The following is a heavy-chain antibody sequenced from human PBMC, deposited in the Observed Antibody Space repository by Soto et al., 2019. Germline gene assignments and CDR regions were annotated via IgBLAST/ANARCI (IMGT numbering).Heavy chain of an antibody. CDR1: GVTFGGYG. V-gene: IGHV3-21*01. CDR2: ISSSSSYI. CDR3: ARDLDYYDSSGYYYELDY. J-gene: IGHJ4*02. Sequence: GRSKRDSNAASGVTFGGYGRNWVRQNQGKGLEWVSSISSSSSYIYYADSVNGRFTISRDNAKNSLYLQMNSLRAEDTAVYFCARDLDYYDSSGYYYELDYWGQGTLVTVSS. D-gene: IGHD3-22*01.